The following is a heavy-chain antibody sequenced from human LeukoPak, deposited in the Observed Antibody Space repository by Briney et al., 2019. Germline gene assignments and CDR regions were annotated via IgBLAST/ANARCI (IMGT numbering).Heavy chain of an antibody. Sequence: SETLSLTCTVSGGSISSSSYYWGWIRQPPGKGLEWIGSIYYSGSTYYNPSLKSRVTISVDTSKNQFSLKLSSVTAADTAVYYCARQYRVTMIVVVIPDAFDIWGQGTMVTVSS. J-gene: IGHJ3*02. CDR2: IYYSGST. CDR1: GGSISSSSYY. V-gene: IGHV4-39*01. D-gene: IGHD3-22*01. CDR3: ARQYRVTMIVVVIPDAFDI.